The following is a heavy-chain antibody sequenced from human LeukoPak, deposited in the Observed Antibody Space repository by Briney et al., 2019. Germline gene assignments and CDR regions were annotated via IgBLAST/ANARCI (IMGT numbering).Heavy chain of an antibody. CDR3: TTLSAHWSDP. J-gene: IGHJ5*02. Sequence: GGSLRLSCVGSGFTLSGYSMNWVCQSPEMGLEWVSSISSDSSSIYYGDSLKGRFTVSRDNAKNPLYLQMTGLKDDDTAIYYCTTLSAHWSDPWGQGTLVTVSS. V-gene: IGHV3-21*01. CDR1: GFTLSGYS. D-gene: IGHD2/OR15-2a*01. CDR2: ISSDSSSI.